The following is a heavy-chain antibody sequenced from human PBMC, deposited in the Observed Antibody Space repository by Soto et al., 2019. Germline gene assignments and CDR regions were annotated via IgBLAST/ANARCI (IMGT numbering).Heavy chain of an antibody. CDR3: AKNGQPPYYYYGMDV. CDR2: ISGYNGDT. J-gene: IGHJ6*02. Sequence: QGQLVQSGAEVKKPGASVKVSCKVSGYTFTRYGISWVRQAPGQGLEWMGWISGYNGDTKYAQKFQGRVTMTIDTSTTTTYMELRSLTSDDTAVYYCAKNGQPPYYYYGMDVWGQGTTVTVSS. V-gene: IGHV1-18*01. D-gene: IGHD2-8*01. CDR1: GYTFTRYG.